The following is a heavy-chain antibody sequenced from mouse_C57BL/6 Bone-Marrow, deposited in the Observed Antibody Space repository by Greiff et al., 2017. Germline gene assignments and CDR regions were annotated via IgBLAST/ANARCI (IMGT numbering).Heavy chain of an antibody. CDR3: ARHDYGVGLWFAY. CDR2: IDRSGSYT. Sequence: VQLLQPGAELVKPGASVKLSCKASGYTFTSYWMQWVHQRPGQGLEWIGEIDRSGSYTNYTHKFKGQVTLTVDTSSSQAYMQLSSLTSEDSAVYYCARHDYGVGLWFAYWGQGTLVTVSA. CDR1: GYTFTSYW. J-gene: IGHJ3*01. V-gene: IGHV1-50*01. D-gene: IGHD2-4*01.